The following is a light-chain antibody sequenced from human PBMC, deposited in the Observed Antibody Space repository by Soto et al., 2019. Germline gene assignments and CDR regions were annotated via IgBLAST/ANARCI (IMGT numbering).Light chain of an antibody. CDR3: QVWDSSSDHPV. V-gene: IGLV3-21*04. CDR2: YDS. J-gene: IGLJ2*01. Sequence: SYELTQAPSVSVAPGRTARITCGGNNIGSKTVPWYQQKPGQAPVLVISYDSDRPSGIPERFSGSNSGNTATLTISRVEAGDDADYSCQVWDSSSDHPVFGGGTKLTVL. CDR1: NIGSKT.